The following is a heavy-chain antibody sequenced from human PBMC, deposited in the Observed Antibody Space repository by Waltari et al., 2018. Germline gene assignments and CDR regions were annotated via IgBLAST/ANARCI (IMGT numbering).Heavy chain of an antibody. CDR3: ARTAPPGELELRVYYYYGMDV. D-gene: IGHD1-7*01. J-gene: IGHJ6*02. Sequence: EVQLVESGGGLIQPGGSLRLSCAASGFTVSSNYMRWVRQAPGKGLEWVSVIYSGGSTYYADSVKGRFTISSDNSKNTLYLQMTSLRAEDTAVYYCARTAPPGELELRVYYYYGMDVWGQGTTVTVSS. CDR1: GFTVSSNY. V-gene: IGHV3-53*01. CDR2: IYSGGST.